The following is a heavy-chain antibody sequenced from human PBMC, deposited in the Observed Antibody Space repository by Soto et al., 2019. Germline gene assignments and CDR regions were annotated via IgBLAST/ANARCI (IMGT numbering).Heavy chain of an antibody. CDR3: ARDIDYYDSSGYQDY. D-gene: IGHD3-22*01. Sequence: GGSLRLSCAASGFTFSSYAMSWVRQAPGKGLEWVSAISGSGGSTYYADSVKGRFTISRDNAENSLYLQMNSLRAEDTAVYYCARDIDYYDSSGYQDYWGQGSLVTVSS. J-gene: IGHJ4*02. CDR2: ISGSGGST. V-gene: IGHV3-23*01. CDR1: GFTFSSYA.